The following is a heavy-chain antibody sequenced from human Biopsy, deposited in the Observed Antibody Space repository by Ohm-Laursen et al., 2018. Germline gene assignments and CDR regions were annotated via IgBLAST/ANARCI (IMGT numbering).Heavy chain of an antibody. J-gene: IGHJ4*02. CDR2: ISYTGYT. CDR1: GGSFTGHY. V-gene: IGHV4-59*11. CDR3: ARGSNDFGGLYFPC. Sequence: GTLSLTCTVSGGSFTGHYWSWIRQPPGKGLEWIGHISYTGYTSYNASLKSRVTISVDTSRNHFSLRLSSLTAADTAVYYCARGSNDFGGLYFPCWGQGTLLTVSS. D-gene: IGHD4-23*01.